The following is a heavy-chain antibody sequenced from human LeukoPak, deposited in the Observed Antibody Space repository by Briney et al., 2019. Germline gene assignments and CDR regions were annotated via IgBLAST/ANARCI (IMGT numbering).Heavy chain of an antibody. D-gene: IGHD6-13*01. V-gene: IGHV1-2*02. CDR2: IDLNNGAT. Sequence: ASVKVSCKAAGFTFIDYCSHWVRQAPGQGPEWMGWIDLNNGATKYAPKFQGRVTITRDTSINTAYKELSSLTSDDTAVYYCARDSTAAAGSYFDYWGQGTLVTVSS. J-gene: IGHJ4*02. CDR1: GFTFIDYC. CDR3: ARDSTAAAGSYFDY.